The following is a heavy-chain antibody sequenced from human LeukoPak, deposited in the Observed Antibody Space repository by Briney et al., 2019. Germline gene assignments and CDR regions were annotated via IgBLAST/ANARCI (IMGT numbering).Heavy chain of an antibody. D-gene: IGHD4-17*01. CDR3: ARDPRPYGDSRYYYYGMDV. Sequence: GASVKVSCKASGYTFTSYGISWVRQAPGQGLEWMGWISAYNGNTNYAQKLQGSVTMTTDTSTSTAYMELRSLRSDDTAVYYCARDPRPYGDSRYYYYGMDVWGKGTTVTVSS. CDR2: ISAYNGNT. J-gene: IGHJ6*04. V-gene: IGHV1-18*01. CDR1: GYTFTSYG.